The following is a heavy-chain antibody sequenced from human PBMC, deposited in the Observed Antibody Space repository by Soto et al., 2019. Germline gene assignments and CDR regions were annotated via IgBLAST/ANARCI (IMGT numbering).Heavy chain of an antibody. J-gene: IGHJ4*02. CDR1: GFTFSSYA. CDR2: ISGSGGST. D-gene: IGHD3-10*01. Sequence: GGSLRLSCAASGFTFSSYAMSWVRQAPGKGLEWVSAISGSGGSTYYADSVKGRFTISRDNSKNTLYLQMNSLRAEDTAVYYCAKGRYPLMVRGRDYFDYWGQGTLVTVSS. V-gene: IGHV3-23*01. CDR3: AKGRYPLMVRGRDYFDY.